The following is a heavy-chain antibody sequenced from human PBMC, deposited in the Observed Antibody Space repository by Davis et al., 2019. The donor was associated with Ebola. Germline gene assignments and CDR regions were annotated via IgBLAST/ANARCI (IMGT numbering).Heavy chain of an antibody. Sequence: GESLKISCAASGFTFSNAWMSWVRQAPGKGLEWVGRIKSKTDGGTTDYAAPVKGRFTISRDDSKNTLYLQMNSLKTEDTAVYYCTTDQYYYGMDVWGQGTTVTVSS. CDR1: GFTFSNAW. J-gene: IGHJ6*02. CDR3: TTDQYYYGMDV. V-gene: IGHV3-15*01. CDR2: IKSKTDGGTT.